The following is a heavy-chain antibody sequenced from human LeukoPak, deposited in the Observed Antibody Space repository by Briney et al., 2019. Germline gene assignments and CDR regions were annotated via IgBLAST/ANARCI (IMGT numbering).Heavy chain of an antibody. J-gene: IGHJ4*02. Sequence: PGGSLRLSCAASGFTFSSYWMSWVRQAPGKGLEWVANIKQDGSEKYYVDSVKGRFTISRDNAKNSLYLQMNSLRAEDTAVYYCAKDRLGYCSSTSCYTLSYWGQGTLVTVSS. CDR1: GFTFSSYW. CDR3: AKDRLGYCSSTSCYTLSY. V-gene: IGHV3-7*01. D-gene: IGHD2-2*02. CDR2: IKQDGSEK.